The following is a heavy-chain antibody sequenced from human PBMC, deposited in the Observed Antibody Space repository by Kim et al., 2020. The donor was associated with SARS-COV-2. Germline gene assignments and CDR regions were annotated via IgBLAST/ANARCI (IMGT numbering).Heavy chain of an antibody. CDR2: INTNTGNP. Sequence: ASVKVSCKASGYTFTSYAMSWVRQAPGQGLEWMGWINTNTGNPTYAQGFTGRFVFSLDTSVSTAYLQISTLQAEDTAVYYCARLDGAMAARGYFDYWGQGTLVTVSS. V-gene: IGHV7-4-1*02. CDR3: ARLDGAMAARGYFDY. J-gene: IGHJ4*02. CDR1: GYTFTSYA. D-gene: IGHD5-18*01.